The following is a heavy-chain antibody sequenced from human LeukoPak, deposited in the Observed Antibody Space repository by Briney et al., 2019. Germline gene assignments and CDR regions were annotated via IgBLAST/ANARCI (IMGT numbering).Heavy chain of an antibody. D-gene: IGHD3-22*01. CDR1: GYIFISYG. CDR3: ARDVRGIVGMDYFDY. J-gene: IGHJ4*02. CDR2: ISAYNGNT. Sequence: ASVKVSCKASGYIFISYGISWVRQAPGQGLEWMGWISAYNGNTKYAQKLQGRVTMTTDTSTSTAYMELRSLRSDDTAVYYCARDVRGIVGMDYFDYWGQGTLVTVS. V-gene: IGHV1-18*01.